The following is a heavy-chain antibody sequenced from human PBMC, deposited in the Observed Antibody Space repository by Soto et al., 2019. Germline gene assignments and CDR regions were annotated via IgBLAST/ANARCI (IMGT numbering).Heavy chain of an antibody. J-gene: IGHJ6*02. D-gene: IGHD3-3*01. CDR3: ARLRRYDHGMDV. Sequence: ESLKISFKGSGYSFTSYWISWVGQMPGKGLEWMGRIDPSDSYTNYSPSFQGHVTISADKSISTAYLQWSSLKASDTAMYYCARLRRYDHGMDVWGQGTTVTVSS. CDR2: IDPSDSYT. CDR1: GYSFTSYW. V-gene: IGHV5-10-1*01.